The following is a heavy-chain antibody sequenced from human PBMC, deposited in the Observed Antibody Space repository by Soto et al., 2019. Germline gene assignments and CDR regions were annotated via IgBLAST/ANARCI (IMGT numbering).Heavy chain of an antibody. D-gene: IGHD3-22*01. Sequence: SETLSLTCAVYGGSFSGYYWSWIRQPPGKGLEWIGEINHSGSTNYNPSLKSRVTISVDTSKNQFSLKLSSVTAADTAVYYCARTPHYYDSSGYAGWGQGTLVTVSS. CDR1: GGSFSGYY. J-gene: IGHJ4*02. CDR3: ARTPHYYDSSGYAG. V-gene: IGHV4-34*01. CDR2: INHSGST.